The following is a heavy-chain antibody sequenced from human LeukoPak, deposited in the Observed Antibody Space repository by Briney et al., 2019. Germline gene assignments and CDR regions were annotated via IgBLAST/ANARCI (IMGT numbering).Heavy chain of an antibody. V-gene: IGHV3-21*01. CDR3: ARSGYDYYYYYGMDV. CDR1: GFTFSSYS. D-gene: IGHD5-18*01. Sequence: GGSLRLSCAASGFTFSSYSMNWVRQAPGKGLEWVSSISSSSSYIYYADSVKGRFTISRDNAKNSLYLQMNSLRAEDMAVYYCARSGYDYYYYYGMDVWGQGTTVTVSS. J-gene: IGHJ6*02. CDR2: ISSSSSYI.